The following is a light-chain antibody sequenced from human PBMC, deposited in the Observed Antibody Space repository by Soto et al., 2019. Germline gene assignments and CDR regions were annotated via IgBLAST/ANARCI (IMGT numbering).Light chain of an antibody. J-gene: IGKJ5*01. Sequence: DIQMTQSPSSVSASVGDRVTITCRSSQDISGWLAWYQQKPGKAPKLLIYAASSLQSGVPSRFSGSGSGTYFTLTITSLQYEDFATYYCLQADTFPITFGQGTRLEIK. CDR2: AAS. V-gene: IGKV1-12*01. CDR1: QDISGW. CDR3: LQADTFPIT.